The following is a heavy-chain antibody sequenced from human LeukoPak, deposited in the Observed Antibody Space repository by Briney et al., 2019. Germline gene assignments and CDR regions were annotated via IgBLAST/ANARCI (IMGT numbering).Heavy chain of an antibody. D-gene: IGHD1-1*01. J-gene: IGHJ3*02. V-gene: IGHV4-59*08. Sequence: SETLSLTCTVSGGSISIYYWIWLRQPPGKGLEWIGYIYYTGSTTYNPSFKSRVTISVDTSKNQFSLKMRSVTASDTSVYYCARHENWRSSNGDGFDIWGRGTMVTVSS. CDR1: GGSISIYY. CDR3: ARHENWRSSNGDGFDI. CDR2: IYYTGST.